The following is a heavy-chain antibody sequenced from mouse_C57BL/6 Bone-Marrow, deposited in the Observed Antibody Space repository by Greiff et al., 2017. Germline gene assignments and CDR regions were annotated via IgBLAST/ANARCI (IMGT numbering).Heavy chain of an antibody. V-gene: IGHV5-6*01. CDR3: ARQAVLQPYYAMDY. CDR2: ISSGGSYT. J-gene: IGHJ4*01. CDR1: GFTFSSYG. Sequence: EVQLVESGGDLVKPGGSLKLSCAASGFTFSSYGMSWVRQTPDKRLEWVATISSGGSYTYYPDSVKGRFTISRDNAKNTLYLQRSSLKSEDTAIYYCARQAVLQPYYAMDYWGQGTPVTVAS. D-gene: IGHD1-1*01.